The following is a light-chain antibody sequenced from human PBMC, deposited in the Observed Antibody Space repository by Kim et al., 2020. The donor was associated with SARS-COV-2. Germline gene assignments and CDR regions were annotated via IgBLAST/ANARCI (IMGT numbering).Light chain of an antibody. V-gene: IGLV3-1*01. CDR1: KLGDKY. CDR3: QAWDSSTVV. Sequence: MSPGQPARITCSGDKLGDKYACWYQQKPGQSPVLVIYQDSKRPSGIPARFSGSNSGNTATLTISGTQAMDEADYYCQAWDSSTVVFGTGTKVTVL. CDR2: QDS. J-gene: IGLJ1*01.